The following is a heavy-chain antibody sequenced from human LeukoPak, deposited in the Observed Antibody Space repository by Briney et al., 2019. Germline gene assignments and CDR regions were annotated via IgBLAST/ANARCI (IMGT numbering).Heavy chain of an antibody. CDR3: ARLVVVGVIDY. J-gene: IGHJ4*02. CDR2: IYYSGST. CDR1: GGSISSSSYY. Sequence: SETLSLTCTVCGGSISSSSYYWGLIRQPPGKGLEWIGSIYYSGSTYYNPSLKSRVTISVDTSKNQFSLKLSSVTAADTAVYYCARLVVVGVIDYWGQGTLVTVSS. D-gene: IGHD2-2*01. V-gene: IGHV4-39*01.